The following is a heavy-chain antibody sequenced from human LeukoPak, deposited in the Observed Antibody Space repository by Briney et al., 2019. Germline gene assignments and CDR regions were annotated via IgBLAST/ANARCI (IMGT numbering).Heavy chain of an antibody. CDR2: IYASGST. CDR3: ASKTAGGTFDI. V-gene: IGHV4-4*07. J-gene: IGHJ3*02. D-gene: IGHD1-14*01. CDR1: GGSIRSQY. Sequence: PSETLSLTCTVSGGSIRSQYWSWIRQPAGRGLEWLGRIYASGSTNYSPSLKSRVTMSLDTSKNQFSLKLFSVTAADTAVYFCASKTAGGTFDIWGHGTMVTVSS.